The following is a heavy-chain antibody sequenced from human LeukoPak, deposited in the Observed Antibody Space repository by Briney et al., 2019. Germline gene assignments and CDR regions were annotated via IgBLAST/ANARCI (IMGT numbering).Heavy chain of an antibody. Sequence: ASVKVSCKASGYTFTIYGISWVRQAPGQGLEWMGWITTYNGNTNYAQKLQGRVTMTTDISTTTAYMELRSLRSDDTAVYYCARSCSGDYIEGRDPNPYYFDYWGQGTLVTVSS. CDR2: ITTYNGNT. J-gene: IGHJ4*02. V-gene: IGHV1-18*01. D-gene: IGHD2-15*01. CDR1: GYTFTIYG. CDR3: ARSCSGDYIEGRDPNPYYFDY.